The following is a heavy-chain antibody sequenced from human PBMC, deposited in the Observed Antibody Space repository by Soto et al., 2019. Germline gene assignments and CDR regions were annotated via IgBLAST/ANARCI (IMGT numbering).Heavy chain of an antibody. Sequence: QVQQVQSGAEVKKPGASVKVSCKASGYTFTSYYMHWVRQAPGQGLEWMGIINPSGGSTSYAQKFQGRVTMTRDTSTSTVYMELSSLRSEDTVVYYCARDVVDIVATIYYGMDVWGQGTTVTVSS. CDR1: GYTFTSYY. CDR2: INPSGGST. D-gene: IGHD5-12*01. CDR3: ARDVVDIVATIYYGMDV. J-gene: IGHJ6*02. V-gene: IGHV1-46*01.